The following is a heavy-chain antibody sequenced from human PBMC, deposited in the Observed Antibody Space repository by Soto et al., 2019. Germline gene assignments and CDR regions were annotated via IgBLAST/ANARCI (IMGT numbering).Heavy chain of an antibody. D-gene: IGHD4-17*01. CDR2: IIPIFGTA. Sequence: ASVKVSCKASGGTFSSYAISWVRQAPGQGLEWMGGIIPIFGTANYAQKFQGRVTITADESTSTAYMELSSLRSEDTAVYYCARYRDYGGTLGNYYYYGMDVWGQGTTVTVSS. CDR3: ARYRDYGGTLGNYYYYGMDV. V-gene: IGHV1-69*13. J-gene: IGHJ6*02. CDR1: GGTFSSYA.